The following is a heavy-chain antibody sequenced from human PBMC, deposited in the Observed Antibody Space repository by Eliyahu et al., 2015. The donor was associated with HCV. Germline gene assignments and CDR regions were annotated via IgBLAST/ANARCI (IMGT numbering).Heavy chain of an antibody. D-gene: IGHD1-1*01. CDR3: AREIGVLEPFDY. V-gene: IGHV3-30*03. Sequence: QVQLVESGGGLVQPGGSLRXXCAASGFXFSSYAIHWVRQAPGKGLEWVTVISHDGSIKRYAESVQGRFSISRDNSKNTLFLQMNSLREDDTAVYFCAREIGVLEPFDYWGQGTLVTVSS. CDR2: ISHDGSIK. J-gene: IGHJ4*02. CDR1: GFXFSSYA.